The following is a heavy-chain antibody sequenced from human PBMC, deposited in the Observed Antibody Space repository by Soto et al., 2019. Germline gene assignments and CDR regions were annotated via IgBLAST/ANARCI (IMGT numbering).Heavy chain of an antibody. V-gene: IGHV4-34*01. Sequence: SETLSLTCAVHGGSFSSYYWSWIRQPPGKGLEWTGEIHHSGSANYNPYLKSRVTISVDTSKNQFSLELSSVTAADTAVYYCARGGGYGSGSFPLYYYYYGMDVWGQGTTVTVSS. J-gene: IGHJ6*02. CDR3: ARGGGYGSGSFPLYYYYYGMDV. CDR1: GGSFSSYY. CDR2: IHHSGSA. D-gene: IGHD3-10*01.